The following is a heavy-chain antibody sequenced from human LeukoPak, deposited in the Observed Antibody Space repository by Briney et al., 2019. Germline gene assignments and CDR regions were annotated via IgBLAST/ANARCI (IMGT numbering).Heavy chain of an antibody. Sequence: SETLSLTCTVSGGSVSSYYWSWIRQPPGRGLEWIGYLSHSGSSDSNPSLKSRVTILVDTSKNQFSLKLSSVTAADTAVYYCARDSPYSSSWQSDAFDIWGQGTMVTVSS. J-gene: IGHJ3*02. CDR3: ARDSPYSSSWQSDAFDI. D-gene: IGHD6-13*01. CDR2: LSHSGSS. CDR1: GGSVSSYY. V-gene: IGHV4-59*02.